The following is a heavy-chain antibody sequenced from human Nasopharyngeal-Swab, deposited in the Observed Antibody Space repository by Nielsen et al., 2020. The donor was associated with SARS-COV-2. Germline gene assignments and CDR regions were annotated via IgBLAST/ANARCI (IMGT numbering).Heavy chain of an antibody. CDR1: GYTFISYD. D-gene: IGHD3-9*01. J-gene: IGHJ6*02. CDR3: ARGTTVRYFDWLFADYGMDV. Sequence: VKVSCKASGYTFISYDINWVRQATGQGLEWMGWMNPNSGNTGYAQKFQGRVTMTRNTSISTAYMELSSLRSEDTAVYYCARGTTVRYFDWLFADYGMDVWGQGTTVTVSS. V-gene: IGHV1-8*01. CDR2: MNPNSGNT.